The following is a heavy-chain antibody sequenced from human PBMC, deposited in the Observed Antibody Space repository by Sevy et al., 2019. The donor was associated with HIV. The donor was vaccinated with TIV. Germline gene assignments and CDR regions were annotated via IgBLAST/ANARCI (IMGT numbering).Heavy chain of an antibody. D-gene: IGHD6-13*01. Sequence: GGSLRLSCAASGFTFSAYWMHWVRQAPGKGLEWVANINQGGSEKYYVDSVKGRFTISRHDAKNSLFLQMNRLGAEDTAVYYCARALAAAASSWGQVALVTVSS. CDR3: ARALAAAASS. CDR1: GFTFSAYW. V-gene: IGHV3-7*01. J-gene: IGHJ5*02. CDR2: INQGGSEK.